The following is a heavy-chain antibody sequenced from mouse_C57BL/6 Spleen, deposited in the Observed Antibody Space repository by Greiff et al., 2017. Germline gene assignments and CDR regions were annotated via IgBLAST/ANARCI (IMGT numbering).Heavy chain of an antibody. CDR2: IYPGDGDT. V-gene: IGHV1-80*01. CDR1: GYAFSSYW. Sequence: QVQLQQSGAELVKPGASVKISCKASGYAFSSYWMHWVKQRPGKGLEWIGQIYPGDGDTNYNGKFKGKATLTADKSSSTAYMQLSSLTSEDSAVYFLARCDYDGYFDVGGTGTTVTVSS. J-gene: IGHJ1*03. CDR3: ARCDYDGYFDV. D-gene: IGHD2-4*01.